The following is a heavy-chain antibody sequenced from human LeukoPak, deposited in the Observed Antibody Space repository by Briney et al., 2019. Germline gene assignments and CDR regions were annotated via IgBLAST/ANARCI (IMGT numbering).Heavy chain of an antibody. CDR3: ARVNRYCSGGSCYSGWFDP. V-gene: IGHV4-30-2*01. CDR1: GGSISSGSYS. D-gene: IGHD2-15*01. Sequence: PSQTLSLTCAVSGGSISSGSYSWSWIRQPPGKGLEWIGYIYHSGSTYYNPSLKSRVTMSVDTSKNQFSLKLSSVTAADTAVYYCARVNRYCSGGSCYSGWFDPWGQGTLVTVSS. J-gene: IGHJ5*02. CDR2: IYHSGST.